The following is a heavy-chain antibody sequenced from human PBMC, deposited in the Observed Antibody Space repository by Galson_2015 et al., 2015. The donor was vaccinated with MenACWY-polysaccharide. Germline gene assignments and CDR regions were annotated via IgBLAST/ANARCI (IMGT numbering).Heavy chain of an antibody. Sequence: SLRLSCAASGFTLSTYWMHWVRQGPGKGLVWVSRINGDGSATSYADSVKGRFTISRDNTKNTLYLEMNSLRAEDTAVYYCARAGGKYCSGAGCNFNWFDPWAQGTLVTVSS. CDR1: GFTLSTYW. J-gene: IGHJ5*02. V-gene: IGHV3-74*01. CDR3: ARAGGKYCSGAGCNFNWFDP. CDR2: INGDGSAT. D-gene: IGHD2-15*01.